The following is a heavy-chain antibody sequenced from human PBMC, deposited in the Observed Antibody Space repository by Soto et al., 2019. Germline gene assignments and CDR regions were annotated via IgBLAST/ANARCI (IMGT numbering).Heavy chain of an antibody. CDR3: ARDGYGDYGY. Sequence: QVQLVQSGAEVKKPGTSVKVSCKASGYTFTSNGISWVRQAPGQGLEWMGWISTYNGNTNYAQKLQGRVTMTRDTYTSIAYMELRDLRSDYTAVYYCARDGYGDYGYWGQGSLVTVSS. CDR2: ISTYNGNT. V-gene: IGHV1-18*01. J-gene: IGHJ4*02. D-gene: IGHD4-17*01. CDR1: GYTFTSNG.